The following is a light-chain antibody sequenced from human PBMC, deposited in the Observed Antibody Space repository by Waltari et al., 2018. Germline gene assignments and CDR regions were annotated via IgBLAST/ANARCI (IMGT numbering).Light chain of an antibody. Sequence: DIQMTQSPSSLSASVGYRVTITCRASQSISTYLNWYQQKPGKAPDLLIYAASSLQTGVPARFSGSGSGTDFTLTISSLQPEDFATYYCQHTYNIPPTFGQGTRVEIK. CDR2: AAS. V-gene: IGKV1-39*01. CDR3: QHTYNIPPT. CDR1: QSISTY. J-gene: IGKJ1*01.